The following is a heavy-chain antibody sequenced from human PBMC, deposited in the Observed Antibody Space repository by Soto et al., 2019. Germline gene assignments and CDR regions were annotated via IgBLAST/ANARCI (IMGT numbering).Heavy chain of an antibody. CDR2: INPGEINA. Sequence: AAVKVSCKACGCPFSNYAIHWVRQAPGQSLEWMGWINPGEINARYSQKFQGRVTITSDRSANTAYMELSSLKSEDTAVYYCARILRGLTIFGVAHPRYYWGQGTPVTVSS. D-gene: IGHD3-3*01. V-gene: IGHV1-3*01. CDR1: GCPFSNYA. J-gene: IGHJ4*02. CDR3: ARILRGLTIFGVAHPRYY.